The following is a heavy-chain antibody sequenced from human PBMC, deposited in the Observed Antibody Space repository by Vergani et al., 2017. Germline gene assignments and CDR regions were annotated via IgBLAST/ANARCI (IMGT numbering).Heavy chain of an antibody. CDR1: GFSLSTSGVG. D-gene: IGHD2-2*01. J-gene: IGHJ4*02. CDR2: IYWNDDK. V-gene: IGHV2-5*01. CDR3: AHSGVSSTSYTRAFDY. Sequence: QITLKESGPTLVKPTQTLTLTCTFSGFSLSTSGVGVGWIRQPPGKALEWLALIYWNDDKRYSPSLKSRLTITKDTSKNQVVLTMTNMDPVDTATYYCAHSGVSSTSYTRAFDYWGQGTLITVSS.